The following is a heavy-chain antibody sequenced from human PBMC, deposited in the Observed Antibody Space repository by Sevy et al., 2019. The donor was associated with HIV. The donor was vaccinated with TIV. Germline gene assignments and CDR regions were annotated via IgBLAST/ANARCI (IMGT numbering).Heavy chain of an antibody. V-gene: IGHV3-21*01. J-gene: IGHJ2*01. CDR2: ISSSSSYM. CDR1: GFTFSSYS. D-gene: IGHD6-19*01. CDR3: ARDGIAVAGTRYFDL. Sequence: GGSLRLSCAASGFTFSSYSMNWVRQAPGKGLEWVSSISSSSSYMYYADSVKGRFTISRDNAKNSLYLQMNSLRAEDTAVYYCARDGIAVAGTRYFDLWGRGTLVTVSS.